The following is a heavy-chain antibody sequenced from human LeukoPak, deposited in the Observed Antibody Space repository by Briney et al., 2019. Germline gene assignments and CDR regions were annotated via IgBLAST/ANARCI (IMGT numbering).Heavy chain of an antibody. CDR2: ISAYNGNT. V-gene: IGHV1-18*01. D-gene: IGHD1/OR15-1a*01. Sequence: GASVKVSCKASGYTFTSYGISWVRQAPGQGLEWMGWISAYNGNTNYAQKLQGRVTMTTDTSTSTAYMELRSLRSDDTAVYYCARGRTGPDYYYYGMDVWGQGTTVTVSS. CDR3: ARGRTGPDYYYYGMDV. J-gene: IGHJ6*02. CDR1: GYTFTSYG.